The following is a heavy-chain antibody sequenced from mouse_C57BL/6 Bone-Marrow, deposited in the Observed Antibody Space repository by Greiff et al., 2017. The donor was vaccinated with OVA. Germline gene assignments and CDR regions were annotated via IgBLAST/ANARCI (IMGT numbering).Heavy chain of an antibody. Sequence: VQLQQPGAELVKPGASVKVSCKASGYTFTSYWMHWVKQRPGQGLEWIGRIHPSDSDTNYNQKFTGKATLTVDKSSRTAYMQLSSLISEDTAVYYCAMGGIDGCYEGFAYWGQGTLVTVSA. D-gene: IGHD2-3*01. J-gene: IGHJ3*01. CDR1: GYTFTSYW. V-gene: IGHV1-74*01. CDR3: AMGGIDGCYEGFAY. CDR2: IHPSDSDT.